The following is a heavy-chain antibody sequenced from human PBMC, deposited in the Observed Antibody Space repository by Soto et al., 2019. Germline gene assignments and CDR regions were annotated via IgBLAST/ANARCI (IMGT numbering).Heavy chain of an antibody. Sequence: EVQLVESGGGLVKPGGSLRLSCAASGFTFSSYSMNWVRQAPGKGLEWVSSISTTSSYIYYADSVKGRFTISRDNANDSLYLQLNSLRAEDTAVYYCARPRGPGSFPYYFDSWGQGTLVIVSS. CDR1: GFTFSSYS. D-gene: IGHD3-10*01. CDR2: ISTTSSYI. CDR3: ARPRGPGSFPYYFDS. V-gene: IGHV3-21*01. J-gene: IGHJ4*02.